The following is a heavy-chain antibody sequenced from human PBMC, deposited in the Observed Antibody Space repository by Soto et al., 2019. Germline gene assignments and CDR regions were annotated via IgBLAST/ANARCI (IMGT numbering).Heavy chain of an antibody. D-gene: IGHD2-15*01. V-gene: IGHV3-30-3*01. J-gene: IGHJ4*02. Sequence: QVQLVESGGGVVQPGGSLRLSCVASGFTLSDDAIHWVRQAPGKGLEWVAVMSKDRNIKYYADSVKGRFTISRDNAENTVFLQMNSLRHEDTAVYYCARVPGDCSGGTFYSLHVEYWGQGTLVTVSS. CDR2: MSKDRNIK. CDR1: GFTLSDDA. CDR3: ARVPGDCSGGTFYSLHVEY.